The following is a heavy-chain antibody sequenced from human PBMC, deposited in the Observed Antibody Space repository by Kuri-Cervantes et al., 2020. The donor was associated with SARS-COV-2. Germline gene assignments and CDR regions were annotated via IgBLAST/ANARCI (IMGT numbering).Heavy chain of an antibody. CDR2: ISYDGSNK. J-gene: IGHJ4*02. D-gene: IGHD1-26*01. CDR1: GFTFSSYG. CDR3: ARDRRVGASRPTHFDY. V-gene: IGHV3-30*03. Sequence: GESLKISCAASGFTFSSYGMHWVRQAPGKGLQWVAVISYDGSNKYYADSVKGRFTISRDNSKNTLYLQMNSLRTEDTAVYYCARDRRVGASRPTHFDYWGQGTLVTV.